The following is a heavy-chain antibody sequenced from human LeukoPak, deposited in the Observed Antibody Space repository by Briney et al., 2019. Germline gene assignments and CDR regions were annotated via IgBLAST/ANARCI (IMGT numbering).Heavy chain of an antibody. CDR2: IYYSGST. CDR3: ARDRGGELDY. J-gene: IGHJ4*02. D-gene: IGHD3-16*01. Sequence: SETLSLTCTVSGGSISSYYWSWIRQPPGKGLEWIGYIYYSGSTNYNPSLKSRVTISVDTSKNQFSLKLSSVTAADTAVYYCARDRGGELDYWGQGTLVTVSS. CDR1: GGSISSYY. V-gene: IGHV4-59*01.